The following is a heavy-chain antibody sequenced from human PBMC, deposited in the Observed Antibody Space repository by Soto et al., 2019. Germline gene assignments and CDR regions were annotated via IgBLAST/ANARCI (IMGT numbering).Heavy chain of an antibody. CDR1: GFTFSSYA. CDR3: AKSIDIVVVPAAMNWFDP. J-gene: IGHJ5*02. V-gene: IGHV3-23*01. D-gene: IGHD2-2*01. Sequence: PGGSLRLSCAASGFTFSSYAMSWVRRAPGKGLEWVSAISGSGGSTYYADSVKGRFTISRDNSKNTLYLQMNSLRAEDTAVYYCAKSIDIVVVPAAMNWFDPWGQGTLVTVSS. CDR2: ISGSGGST.